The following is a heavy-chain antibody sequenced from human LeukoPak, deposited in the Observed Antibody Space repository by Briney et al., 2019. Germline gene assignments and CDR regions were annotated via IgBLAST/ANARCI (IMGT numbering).Heavy chain of an antibody. J-gene: IGHJ4*02. Sequence: GGSLRLSCAASGFTFSSYAMSWFRQAPGKGLEWVGFIRSKAYGGTTEYAASVKGRFTISRDDSKSIAYLQMNSLKTEDTAVYYCTRGFTVTRGSPFDYWGQGTLVTVSS. CDR1: GFTFSSYA. CDR2: IRSKAYGGTT. CDR3: TRGFTVTRGSPFDY. V-gene: IGHV3-49*03. D-gene: IGHD4-17*01.